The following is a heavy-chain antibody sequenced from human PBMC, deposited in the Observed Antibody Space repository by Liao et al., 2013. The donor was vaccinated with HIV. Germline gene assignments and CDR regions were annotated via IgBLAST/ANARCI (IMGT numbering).Heavy chain of an antibody. D-gene: IGHD3-3*01. J-gene: IGHJ4*02. Sequence: QVQLQQWGAGLLKPSETLSLTCAVYGGSFSGYYWSWIRQPPGKGLEWIREINRSGSTNYNPSLKSRVTISVDTSKNQFSLKLSSVTAADTAVYYCARDPNFWSGPGYWGQGTLVTVSS. CDR3: ARDPNFWSGPGY. V-gene: IGHV4-34*01. CDR2: INRSGST. CDR1: GGSFSGYY.